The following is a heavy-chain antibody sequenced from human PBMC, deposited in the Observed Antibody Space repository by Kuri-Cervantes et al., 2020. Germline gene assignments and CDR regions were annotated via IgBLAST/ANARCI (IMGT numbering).Heavy chain of an antibody. CDR3: AGRDY. CDR1: GLTFSSYG. V-gene: IGHV3-30*03. CDR2: ISFDGSHR. Sequence: LSLTCAASGLTFSSYGMHRVRQAPGKGLEWVAVISFDGSHRYSADSVKGRFTISRDNAKNSLYPQMNSLRAEDTAVYYCAGRDYWGQGTLVTVSS. J-gene: IGHJ4*02.